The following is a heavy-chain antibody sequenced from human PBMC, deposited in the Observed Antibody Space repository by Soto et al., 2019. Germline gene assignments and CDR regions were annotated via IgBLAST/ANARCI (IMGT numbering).Heavy chain of an antibody. V-gene: IGHV3-21*03. Sequence: GGSLRLSCAASGFTFSSYSMNWVRQAPGKGLEWVSSISSSRSYIYYADPVQCRFTISRDTSKNSLSLQMNSMRAEDTAVYYCAKGVGSNNYYYGMDVWGQGTTVTVSS. J-gene: IGHJ6*01. CDR1: GFTFSSYS. D-gene: IGHD2-8*01. CDR3: AKGVGSNNYYYGMDV. CDR2: ISSSRSYI.